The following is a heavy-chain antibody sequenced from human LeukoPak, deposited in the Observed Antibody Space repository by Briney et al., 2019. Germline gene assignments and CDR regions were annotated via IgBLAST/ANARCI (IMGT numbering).Heavy chain of an antibody. V-gene: IGHV3-33*01. D-gene: IGHD6-19*01. CDR3: ARLGSGWSFDY. Sequence: PGGSLRLSCATSGFTFSSYGIDWVRQAPGKGLEWVAVIWYDGSNKYYADSVKGRFTISRDQSKNTAYLQMNSLRVEDTAVYYCARLGSGWSFDYWGQGALLTVSS. CDR2: IWYDGSNK. CDR1: GFTFSSYG. J-gene: IGHJ4*02.